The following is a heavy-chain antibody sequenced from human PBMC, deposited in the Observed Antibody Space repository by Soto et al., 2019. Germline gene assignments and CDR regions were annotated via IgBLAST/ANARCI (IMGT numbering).Heavy chain of an antibody. Sequence: EVQLLESGGGLVQPGGSLRLSCAASGFTFSTYAKSWVRHAPAKGPEGVSAISGSGGTTSYADSVTGRFTLARDESKAKLLLQMNSPRAEDTALDFCVKHRSGSDLCANCGQGTQVTVAS. V-gene: IGHV3-23*01. CDR2: ISGSGGTT. D-gene: IGHD1-26*01. CDR3: VKHRSGSDLCAN. J-gene: IGHJ4*02. CDR1: GFTFSTYA.